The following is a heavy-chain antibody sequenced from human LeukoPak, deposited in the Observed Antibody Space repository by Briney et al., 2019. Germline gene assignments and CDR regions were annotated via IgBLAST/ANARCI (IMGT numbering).Heavy chain of an antibody. CDR3: ARHISSLGVVAVTLNFDY. CDR1: GGSISSSSYY. CDR2: IYYSGST. V-gene: IGHV4-39*01. Sequence: PSETLSLTCTVSGGSISSSSYYWGWIRQPPGKGLEWIGSIYYSGSTYYNPSLKSRVTISVDTSKNQFSLKLSSVTAADTAVYYCARHISSLGVVAVTLNFDYWGQGTLVTVSS. D-gene: IGHD2-15*01. J-gene: IGHJ4*02.